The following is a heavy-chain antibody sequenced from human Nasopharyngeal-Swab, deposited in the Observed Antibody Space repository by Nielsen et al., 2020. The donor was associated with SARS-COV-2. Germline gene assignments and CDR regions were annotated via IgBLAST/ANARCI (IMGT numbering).Heavy chain of an antibody. D-gene: IGHD3-3*01. CDR2: VNTNTGNT. CDR3: AREEGITIFGVPIGFGYYGMDV. J-gene: IGHJ6*04. V-gene: IGHV7-4-1*02. CDR1: GYTFTSYA. Sequence: CYASGYTFTSYAMKQVRHAPGQRLEWMVWVNTNTGNTKYSQGFTGRFVFSLDPSVSTAYLQNSSLKAGDTAVYYCAREEGITIFGVPIGFGYYGMDVWGKGTTVTVSS.